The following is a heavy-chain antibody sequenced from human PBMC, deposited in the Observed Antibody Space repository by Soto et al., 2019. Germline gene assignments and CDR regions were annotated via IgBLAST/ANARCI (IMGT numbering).Heavy chain of an antibody. Sequence: GGSLRLSCAAXGFTFDDYTMHWVRQAPGKGLEWVSLISWDGGSTYYADSVKGRFTISRDNSKNSLYLQMNSLRTEDTALYYCAKGTYYYDSSGYPPHYWGQGTLVTVSS. CDR2: ISWDGGST. CDR3: AKGTYYYDSSGYPPHY. D-gene: IGHD3-22*01. CDR1: GFTFDDYT. J-gene: IGHJ4*02. V-gene: IGHV3-43*01.